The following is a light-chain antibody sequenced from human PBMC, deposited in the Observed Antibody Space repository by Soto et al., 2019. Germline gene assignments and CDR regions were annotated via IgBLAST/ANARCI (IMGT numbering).Light chain of an antibody. J-gene: IGKJ3*01. V-gene: IGKV1-6*01. CDR2: AAS. CDR3: LQKYFYPFT. Sequence: AIQMTQSPSSLSASVGDRVTITCRASQGIRNDLDWFQQKPGKAPKLLIYAASNLQSGVPARFSGSGSGTAVTLTISSLQPEDFATYYCLQKYFYPFTFGPGTKVDIK. CDR1: QGIRND.